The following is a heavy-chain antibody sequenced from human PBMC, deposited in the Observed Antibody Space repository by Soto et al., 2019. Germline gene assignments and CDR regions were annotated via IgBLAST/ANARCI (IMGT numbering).Heavy chain of an antibody. V-gene: IGHV3-74*01. CDR2: IDTDGGGT. J-gene: IGHJ5*02. CDR1: RFTLRSQR. CDR3: ATVFDL. Sequence: EVQLVESGGGLVQPGGSLRVSCAASRFTLRSQRIHWVRQAPGKGLEWVSRIDTDGGGTSYADSVKGRFTISTDNAKNTVYLQMNGLRAEDTAVYYCATVFDLWGQGTLVTVSS.